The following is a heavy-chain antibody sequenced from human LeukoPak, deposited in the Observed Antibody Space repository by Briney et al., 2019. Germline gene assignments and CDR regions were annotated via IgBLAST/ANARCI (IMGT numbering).Heavy chain of an antibody. V-gene: IGHV4-4*07. CDR2: IYTSGST. CDR1: GGSISSYS. J-gene: IGHJ6*03. CDR3: ARVGGRYPYYYYYMDV. D-gene: IGHD1-26*01. Sequence: SETLSLTCTVSGGSISSYSWSWIRQPAGKGLEWIGRIYTSGSTNYNPSLKSRVTMSVDTSKNQFSLKLSSVTAADTAVYYCARVGGRYPYYYYYMDVWGKGTTVTVSS.